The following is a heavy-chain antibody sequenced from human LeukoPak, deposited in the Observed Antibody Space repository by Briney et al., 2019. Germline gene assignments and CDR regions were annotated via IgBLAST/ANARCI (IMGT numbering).Heavy chain of an antibody. V-gene: IGHV3-23*01. CDR3: ARDPVVDASMITAFDY. CDR2: ISGSGSST. CDR1: GFTFSSYG. Sequence: GGSLRLSCAASGFTFSSYGMHWVRQAPGKGLEWVSAISGSGSSTYYADSVKGRFTISRDNSKNTLYLQMNSLRAEDTAVYYCARDPVVDASMITAFDYWGLGTLVTVSS. J-gene: IGHJ4*02. D-gene: IGHD5-18*01.